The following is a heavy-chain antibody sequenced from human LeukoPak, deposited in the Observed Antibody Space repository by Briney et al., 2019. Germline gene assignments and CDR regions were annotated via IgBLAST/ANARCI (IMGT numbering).Heavy chain of an antibody. V-gene: IGHV4-39*07. J-gene: IGHJ3*02. CDR3: ARTRARITMIVVAPPHAFDI. CDR2: INHSGST. Sequence: SETLSLTCTVSGGSISSSGYYWSWIRQPPGKGLEWIGEINHSGSTNYNPSLKSRVTISVDTSKNQFSLKLSSVTAADTAVYYCARTRARITMIVVAPPHAFDIWGQGTMVTVSS. CDR1: GGSISSSGYY. D-gene: IGHD3-22*01.